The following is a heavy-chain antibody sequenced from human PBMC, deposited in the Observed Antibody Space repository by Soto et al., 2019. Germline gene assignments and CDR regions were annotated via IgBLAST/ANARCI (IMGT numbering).Heavy chain of an antibody. CDR1: GYSFSTYG. Sequence: QVLLVQSGAEVKKPGASVKVSCKASGYSFSTYGVSWVRQAPGQVLEWMGWLNTGDGNTAYAQKLQGRITLTPDTSTTTAYMELRSLRSDDTANYYCSSGENYGSARDGLDHWGQGTLVTVSS. D-gene: IGHD3-10*01. J-gene: IGHJ4*02. CDR2: LNTGDGNT. CDR3: SSGENYGSARDGLDH. V-gene: IGHV1-18*04.